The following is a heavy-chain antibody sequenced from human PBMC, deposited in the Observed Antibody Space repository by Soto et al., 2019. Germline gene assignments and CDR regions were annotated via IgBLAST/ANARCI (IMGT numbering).Heavy chain of an antibody. CDR1: GGSFSGYY. CDR2: INHSGST. CDR3: ARGLPITMVRGVINPYAFDI. V-gene: IGHV4-34*01. J-gene: IGHJ3*02. Sequence: SETLSLTCAVYGGSFSGYYWSWIRQPPGKGLEWIGEINHSGSTSYNPSLKSRVTIPVDTSKNQFSLKLSSVTAADTAVYYCARGLPITMVRGVINPYAFDIWGQGTMVTVSS. D-gene: IGHD3-10*01.